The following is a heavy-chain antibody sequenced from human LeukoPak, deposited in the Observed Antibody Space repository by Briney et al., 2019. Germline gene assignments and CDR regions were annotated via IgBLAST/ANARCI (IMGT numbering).Heavy chain of an antibody. CDR1: GLTFSSYT. V-gene: IGHV3-21*01. CDR3: ARVDCSGGSCFSGFDY. D-gene: IGHD2-15*01. J-gene: IGHJ4*02. CDR2: ISSSSSYI. Sequence: GGSLRLSCAASGLTFSSYTMNWVRQAPGKGLEWVSYISSSSSYIYYADSVKGRFTISRDNAENSLYLQMNSLRAEDTAVYYCARVDCSGGSCFSGFDYWGQGTLVTVSS.